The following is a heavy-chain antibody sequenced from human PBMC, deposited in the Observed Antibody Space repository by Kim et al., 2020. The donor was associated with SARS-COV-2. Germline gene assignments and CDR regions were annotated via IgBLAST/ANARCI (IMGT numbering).Heavy chain of an antibody. D-gene: IGHD1-26*01. CDR2: ST. V-gene: IGHV3-53*01. J-gene: IGHJ4*02. CDR3: SSSTVGAYFDY. Sequence: STHLAAPVQGRFTISRDIPKDTLYRQMNRLRAEDTAVYYCSSSTVGAYFDYWGQGSLVTVSS.